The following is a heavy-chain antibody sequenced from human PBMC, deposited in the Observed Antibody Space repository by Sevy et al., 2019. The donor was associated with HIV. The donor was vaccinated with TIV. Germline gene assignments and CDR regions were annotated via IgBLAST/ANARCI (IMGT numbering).Heavy chain of an antibody. J-gene: IGHJ4*02. CDR2: ISYSGTIK. Sequence: GGSLRLSCAASGFTFTLYAIHWVRQAPGKGLEWVALISYSGTIKYYADSVKGRFTISRDDSKNTDYLQMNNLRTDDTAVYYCSRVAVEYCTDDCYHRFDYWGQGTQVTVSS. CDR3: SRVAVEYCTDDCYHRFDY. D-gene: IGHD2-21*02. CDR1: GFTFTLYA. V-gene: IGHV3-30-3*01.